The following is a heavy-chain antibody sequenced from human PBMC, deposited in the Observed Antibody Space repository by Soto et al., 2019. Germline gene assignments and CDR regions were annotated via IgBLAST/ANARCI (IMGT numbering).Heavy chain of an antibody. CDR3: AVYSSSTGCHSSGFYGMDV. D-gene: IGHD2-2*01. V-gene: IGHV4-31*03. Sequence: SETLSHSCTVSGCSISSGGYYCSWIRQHPGKGLEWIGYIYYSGSTYYNPSLKRRLTISVDTSKNQFSLKLRSVTASDTAVYYCAVYSSSTGCHSSGFYGMDVWGQETTVTVSS. CDR2: IYYSGST. CDR1: GCSISSGGYY. J-gene: IGHJ6*02.